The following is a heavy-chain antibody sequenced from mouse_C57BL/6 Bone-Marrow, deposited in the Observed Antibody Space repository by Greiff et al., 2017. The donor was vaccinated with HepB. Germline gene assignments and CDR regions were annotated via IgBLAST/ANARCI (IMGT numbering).Heavy chain of an antibody. CDR1: GYTFTNYW. D-gene: IGHD1-1*01. Sequence: QVQLQQSGAELVRPGTSVKMSCKASGYTFTNYWIGWAKQRPGHGLEWIGDIYPGGGYTNYNEKFKGKATLTADKSSSTAYMQFSSLTSEDSAIYYCARSIHYYGSSYEFYYFDYWGQGTTLTVSS. V-gene: IGHV1-63*01. J-gene: IGHJ2*01. CDR3: ARSIHYYGSSYEFYYFDY. CDR2: IYPGGGYT.